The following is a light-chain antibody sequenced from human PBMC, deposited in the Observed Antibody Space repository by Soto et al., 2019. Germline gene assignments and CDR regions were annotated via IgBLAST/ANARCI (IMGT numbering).Light chain of an antibody. Sequence: EIVLTQSPGTLSLSPGERATLSCRASQSLSSSYLAWYQHKPGQAPRLLIYGASSRATGIPNRFSGSGSGTDFTLTISRLEPEDFALYYCHQYGLSPMVTFGPRTKVDIK. J-gene: IGKJ3*01. CDR3: HQYGLSPMVT. V-gene: IGKV3-20*01. CDR1: QSLSSSY. CDR2: GAS.